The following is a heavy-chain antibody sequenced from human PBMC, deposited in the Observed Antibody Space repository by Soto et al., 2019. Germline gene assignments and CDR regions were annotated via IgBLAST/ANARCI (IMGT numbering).Heavy chain of an antibody. CDR3: AADTVTLYYYYYGMDV. D-gene: IGHD4-17*01. CDR1: GGSISSRSYY. J-gene: IGHJ6*02. V-gene: IGHV4-39*01. CDR2: MYYSGST. Sequence: QLQLQESGPGLVKPSETLSLTCTVSGGSISSRSYYWGWIRQPPGEGLEWIGSMYYSGSTYYNPSLKSRVTIPVDTSKNQSSLKLSSVTAADTAVYYCAADTVTLYYYYYGMDVWCQGTTVTVSS.